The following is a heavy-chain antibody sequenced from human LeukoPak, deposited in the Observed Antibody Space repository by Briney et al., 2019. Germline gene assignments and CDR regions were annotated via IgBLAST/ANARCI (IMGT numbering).Heavy chain of an antibody. V-gene: IGHV5-51*01. CDR2: IYPGDSDT. Sequence: GESLKISCKGSGYSFTTYWIGWVRQMPGKGLEWMGIIYPGDSDTRYSPSFQGQVTISADKSISTAYLQWSSLKASDTAMYYCARHVLAAAGTYPYYYYYMDVWGKGTTVTVSS. CDR3: ARHVLAAAGTYPYYYYYMDV. CDR1: GYSFTTYW. D-gene: IGHD6-13*01. J-gene: IGHJ6*03.